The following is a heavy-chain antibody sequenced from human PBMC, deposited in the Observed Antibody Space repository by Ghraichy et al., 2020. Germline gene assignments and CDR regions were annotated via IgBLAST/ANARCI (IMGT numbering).Heavy chain of an antibody. D-gene: IGHD3-22*01. V-gene: IGHV4-34*01. Sequence: ETPSLTCAVYGGSFSGYSWSWIRQPPGKGLEWIGEINHSGSTNYNPSLKSRVTISVDTSKNQFSLKLNSVTAADTAVYYCARARYSYYYDSSGYHFDYWGQGTLVTVSS. CDR2: INHSGST. CDR1: GGSFSGYS. CDR3: ARARYSYYYDSSGYHFDY. J-gene: IGHJ4*02.